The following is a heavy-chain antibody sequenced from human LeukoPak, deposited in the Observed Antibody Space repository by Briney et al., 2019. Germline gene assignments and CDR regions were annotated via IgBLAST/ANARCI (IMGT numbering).Heavy chain of an antibody. J-gene: IGHJ4*02. D-gene: IGHD6-6*01. CDR3: ARGQRSRGSSSPFGY. CDR1: GYSISSGYY. V-gene: IGHV4-38-2*02. Sequence: PSETLSLTCTVSGYSISSGYYRGWIRQPPGKGLEWIGSIYHSGSTYYNPSLKSRVTISVDTSKNQFSLKLSSVTAADTAVYYCARGQRSRGSSSPFGYWGQGTLVTVSS. CDR2: IYHSGST.